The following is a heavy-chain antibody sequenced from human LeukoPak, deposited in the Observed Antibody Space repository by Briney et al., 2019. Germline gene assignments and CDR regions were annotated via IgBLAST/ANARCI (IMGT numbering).Heavy chain of an antibody. CDR3: ARDAVPGNNYFDY. V-gene: IGHV1-69*06. CDR1: GGTFSTYA. CDR2: IIPMFSTL. J-gene: IGHJ4*02. D-gene: IGHD6-19*01. Sequence: SVKVSCKVSGGTFSTYAINWVRQVPGQGLEWMGRIIPMFSTLNYAPKFQGRVTVTADKSTTTACLELSSLTSEDTAVYYCARDAVPGNNYFDYWGQGTLVTVAS.